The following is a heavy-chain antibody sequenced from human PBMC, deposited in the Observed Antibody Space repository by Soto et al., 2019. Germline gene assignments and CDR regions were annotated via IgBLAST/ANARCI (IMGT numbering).Heavy chain of an antibody. J-gene: IGHJ4*02. CDR2: IIPIFGTA. V-gene: IGHV1-69*13. CDR3: ARLILEHLDFDY. Sequence: GASVKVSCKASGGTFSSYAISWVRQAPGQGLEWMGGIIPIFGTANYAQKFQGRVTITADESTSTAYMELSSLRSEDTAVYYCARLILEHLDFDYWGQGTLVTVSS. CDR1: GGTFSSYA.